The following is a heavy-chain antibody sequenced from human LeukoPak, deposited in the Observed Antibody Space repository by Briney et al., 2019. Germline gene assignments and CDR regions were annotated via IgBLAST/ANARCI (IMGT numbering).Heavy chain of an antibody. V-gene: IGHV4-59*01. Sequence: SETPSLTCTVSGGSISSYYWSWIRQPPGKGLEWIGYIYYSGSTNYNPSLKSRVTISVDTSKNQFSLKLSSVTAADTAVYYCARAVIAAAAFDIWGQGTMVTVSS. CDR3: ARAVIAAAAFDI. CDR2: IYYSGST. D-gene: IGHD6-13*01. J-gene: IGHJ3*02. CDR1: GGSISSYY.